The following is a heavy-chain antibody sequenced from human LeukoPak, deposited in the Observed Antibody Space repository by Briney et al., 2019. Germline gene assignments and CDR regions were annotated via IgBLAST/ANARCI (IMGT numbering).Heavy chain of an antibody. CDR1: GFIFSSYA. V-gene: IGHV3-30-3*01. CDR2: ISYDGSNK. Sequence: PGRSLRLSCAASGFIFSSYAMHWARQAPGKGLEWVAVISYDGSNKYYADSVEGRFTISRDNSKNTLYLQMNSLRAEDTAVYYCARDHLEMATSHFDYWGQGTLVTVSS. D-gene: IGHD5-24*01. CDR3: ARDHLEMATSHFDY. J-gene: IGHJ4*02.